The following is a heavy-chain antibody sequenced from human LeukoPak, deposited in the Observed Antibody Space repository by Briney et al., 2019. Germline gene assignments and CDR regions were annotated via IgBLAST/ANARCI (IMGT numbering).Heavy chain of an antibody. CDR3: AKTDTIFGVVILYYYYMDV. J-gene: IGHJ6*03. D-gene: IGHD3-3*01. CDR1: GFTFSSYG. CDR2: IRYDGSNK. Sequence: GGSLRLSCAASGFTFSSYGMHWVRQAPGKGLEGVAFIRYDGSNKYYADSVKGRFTISRDNSKNTLYLQMNSLRAEDTAVYYCAKTDTIFGVVILYYYYMDVWGKGTTVTVSS. V-gene: IGHV3-30*02.